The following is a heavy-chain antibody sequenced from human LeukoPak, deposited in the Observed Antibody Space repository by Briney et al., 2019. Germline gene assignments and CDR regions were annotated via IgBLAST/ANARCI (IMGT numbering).Heavy chain of an antibody. CDR1: AFTFTNYD. D-gene: IGHD5-18*01. Sequence: PGGSLRLSCAASAFTFTNYDMHWVRQTPGKGLEWVSGISGSGGSVYHAESVRGRFTISRDNSKNTVYLQMNSLRGEDTAVYYCAKGSPFRYGYLDYWGQGTLVTVSS. V-gene: IGHV3-23*01. J-gene: IGHJ4*02. CDR2: ISGSGGSV. CDR3: AKGSPFRYGYLDY.